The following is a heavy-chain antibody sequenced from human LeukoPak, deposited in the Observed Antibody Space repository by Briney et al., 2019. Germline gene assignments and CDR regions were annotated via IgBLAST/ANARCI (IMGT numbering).Heavy chain of an antibody. J-gene: IGHJ6*03. D-gene: IGHD6-13*01. CDR3: ARDIAAAGTFSGFYYYYYYMDV. V-gene: IGHV1-2*02. Sequence: GASVKVSCKASGYTFTGYYMHWVRQAPGQGLEWMGWIDPNSGGTNYAQKFQGRVTMTRDTSISTAYMELSRLRSDDTAVYYCARDIAAAGTFSGFYYYYYYMDVWGKGTTVTVSS. CDR1: GYTFTGYY. CDR2: IDPNSGGT.